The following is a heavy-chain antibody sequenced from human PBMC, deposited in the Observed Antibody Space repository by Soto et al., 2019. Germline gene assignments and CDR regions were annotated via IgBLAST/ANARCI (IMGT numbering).Heavy chain of an antibody. CDR2: IYYSGST. Sequence: SETLSLTCTVSGGSISSYYWSWIRQPPGKGLEWIGYIYYSGSTNYNPSLKSRVTISVDTSKNQFSLKLSSVTAADTAVYYCARARGDYGLYYFGYWGQGTLVTVSS. D-gene: IGHD4-17*01. CDR1: GGSISSYY. CDR3: ARARGDYGLYYFGY. V-gene: IGHV4-59*01. J-gene: IGHJ4*02.